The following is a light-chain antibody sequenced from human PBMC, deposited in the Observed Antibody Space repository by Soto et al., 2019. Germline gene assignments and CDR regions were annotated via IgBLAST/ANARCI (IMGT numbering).Light chain of an antibody. CDR1: SSDVGGHYS. CDR2: GVH. J-gene: IGLJ2*01. Sequence: QSALTQPASVSGSPGQSITISCTGTSSDVGGHYSVSWYQQHPGKAPKLMIYGVHSRPSGISYRFSGSKSGNTASLTISGLQAEDEADYYCSSYTSGSTLLVFGGGTQLTVL. CDR3: SSYTSGSTLLV. V-gene: IGLV2-14*03.